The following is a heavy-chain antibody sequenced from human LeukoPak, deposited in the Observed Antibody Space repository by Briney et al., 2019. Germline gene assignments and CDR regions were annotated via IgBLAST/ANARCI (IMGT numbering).Heavy chain of an antibody. CDR1: GYSFTSYW. CDR2: IYPGDSDT. J-gene: IGHJ4*02. V-gene: IGHV5-51*01. CDR3: ARWSSTYYYDSSGSADY. Sequence: GESLKISCKGSGYSFTSYWIGWVRQMPGKGLEWMGIIYPGDSDTRYSPSFQGQVTISADKSISTAYLQWSSLKASDTAMYYCARWSSTYYYDSSGSADYWGQGTLVTVSS. D-gene: IGHD3-22*01.